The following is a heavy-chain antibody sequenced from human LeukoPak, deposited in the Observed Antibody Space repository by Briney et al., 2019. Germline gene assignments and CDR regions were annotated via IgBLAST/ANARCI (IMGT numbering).Heavy chain of an antibody. CDR2: ISAYNGNT. V-gene: IGHV1-18*03. J-gene: IGHJ4*02. D-gene: IGHD3-10*01. CDR1: GYTFTSYG. Sequence: ASVKVSCKASGYTFTSYGISWVRQAPGQGLEWMGWISAYNGNTSYAQKFQGRVTMTRDTSISTAYMELSSLKSDDMAVYYCARDYYYASGSSNFDHWGPGTLVTVSS. CDR3: ARDYYYASGSSNFDH.